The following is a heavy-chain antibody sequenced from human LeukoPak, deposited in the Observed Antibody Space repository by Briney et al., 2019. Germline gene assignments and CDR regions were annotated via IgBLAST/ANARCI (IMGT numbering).Heavy chain of an antibody. CDR2: INWNGGST. CDR3: AKDLYSSSRGGKDAFDI. Sequence: GGSLRLSCAASGFTFDDYAMSWVRQAPGKGLEWVSGINWNGGSTGYADSVKGRFTISRDNSKSTLYLQMNSLRAEDTAVYYCAKDLYSSSRGGKDAFDIWGQGTMVTVSS. V-gene: IGHV3-20*04. J-gene: IGHJ3*02. D-gene: IGHD6-13*01. CDR1: GFTFDDYA.